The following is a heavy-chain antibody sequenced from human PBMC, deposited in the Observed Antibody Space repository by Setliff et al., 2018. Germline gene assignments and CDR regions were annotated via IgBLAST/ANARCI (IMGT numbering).Heavy chain of an antibody. J-gene: IGHJ4*02. CDR2: IKQDGSEK. D-gene: IGHD4-17*01. CDR3: ARLRKDYGDYYYFDY. CDR1: GFTFTSYW. Sequence: GVLRLSCAASGFTFTSYWMSWVRQAPGKGLEWVANIKQDGSEKYYVDSVKGRFTISRDNAKNSVFLQMNSLRADDTAVYYCARLRKDYGDYYYFDYWGQGILVTVSS. V-gene: IGHV3-7*01.